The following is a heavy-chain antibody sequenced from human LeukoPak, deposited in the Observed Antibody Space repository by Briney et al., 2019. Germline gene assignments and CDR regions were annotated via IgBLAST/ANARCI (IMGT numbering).Heavy chain of an antibody. CDR1: GFTFSSYW. D-gene: IGHD3-3*01. J-gene: IGHJ4*02. CDR2: IKQDGSEN. Sequence: GGSLRLSCAASGFTFSSYWMTWVRQAPGKGLEWVANIKQDGSENYNVDSVKGRFTISRDNSKSSLYLQMNSLRAEDTALYYCAKDAKRNYDFWDRFDYWGQGALVTVSS. V-gene: IGHV3-7*03. CDR3: AKDAKRNYDFWDRFDY.